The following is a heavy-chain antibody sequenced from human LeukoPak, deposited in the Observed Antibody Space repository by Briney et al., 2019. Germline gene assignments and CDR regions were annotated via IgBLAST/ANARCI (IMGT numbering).Heavy chain of an antibody. J-gene: IGHJ4*02. CDR2: IVCSGGST. D-gene: IGHD3-9*01. CDR1: GFTFSNYA. Sequence: GGSLRLSCAASGFTFSNYAIRSVRQAPGRGLGWVSAIVCSGGSTYYADSVKGGFTISRDNSKNTLFMQMNSLRVEDTALYYCSKWGDYDVLTGYYDSDFWGQGTLVTVSS. V-gene: IGHV3-23*01. CDR3: SKWGDYDVLTGYYDSDF.